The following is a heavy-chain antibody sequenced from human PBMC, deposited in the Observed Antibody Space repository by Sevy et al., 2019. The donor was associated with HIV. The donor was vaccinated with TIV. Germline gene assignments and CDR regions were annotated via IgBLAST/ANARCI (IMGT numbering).Heavy chain of an antibody. J-gene: IGHJ4*02. Sequence: GGSLRLSCAASGFTFSSYAMSWVRQAPGKGLEWVSAISGSGGSTYYAGSLKGRFTISRDNSKKTLYLQMNSLRAEDTAVYYGAKDVNYDFWSGAYYFDYWGQGTLVTVSS. CDR2: ISGSGGST. V-gene: IGHV3-23*01. CDR3: AKDVNYDFWSGAYYFDY. CDR1: GFTFSSYA. D-gene: IGHD3-3*01.